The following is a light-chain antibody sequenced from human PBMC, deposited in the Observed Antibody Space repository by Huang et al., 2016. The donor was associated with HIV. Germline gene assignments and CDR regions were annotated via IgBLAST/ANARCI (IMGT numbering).Light chain of an antibody. CDR3: QQYHSLPWT. Sequence: DIQMTQSPSSLSVSVGDRVTITCRASQGIGNSLAWYQQKPEKAPRLLLYATSTLESGVPSRCSGSGSGTHYTLTINTLQPEDIASYYCQQYHSLPWTFGQGTKVEIK. J-gene: IGKJ1*01. V-gene: IGKV1-NL1*01. CDR2: ATS. CDR1: QGIGNS.